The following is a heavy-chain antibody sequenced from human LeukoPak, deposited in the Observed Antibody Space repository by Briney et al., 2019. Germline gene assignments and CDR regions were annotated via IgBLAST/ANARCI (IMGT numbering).Heavy chain of an antibody. CDR3: AGGGFATDFWSGYYEYNWFDP. Sequence: ASVKVSCKASGYTFTGYYMHWVRQAPGQGLEWMGWINPNSGGTNYAQKFQGRVTMTRDTSISTAYMELSRLRSDDTAVYYCAGGGFATDFWSGYYEYNWFDPWGQGTLVTVSS. CDR1: GYTFTGYY. CDR2: INPNSGGT. D-gene: IGHD3-3*01. V-gene: IGHV1-2*02. J-gene: IGHJ5*02.